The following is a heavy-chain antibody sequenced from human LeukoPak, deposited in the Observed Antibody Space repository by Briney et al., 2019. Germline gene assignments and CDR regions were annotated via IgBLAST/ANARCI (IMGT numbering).Heavy chain of an antibody. J-gene: IGHJ4*02. Sequence: GGSLRLSSAASGFTFSSYAMHWVRQAPGKGLEWVAVISYDGSNKYYANSVKGRFTISRDNSKNTLYLQMNSLRGEDTAVYYCARALNTGETSYAMGDYWGQGTLVTVSS. V-gene: IGHV3-30*04. CDR2: ISYDGSNK. CDR1: GFTFSSYA. CDR3: ARALNTGETSYAMGDY. D-gene: IGHD3-10*01.